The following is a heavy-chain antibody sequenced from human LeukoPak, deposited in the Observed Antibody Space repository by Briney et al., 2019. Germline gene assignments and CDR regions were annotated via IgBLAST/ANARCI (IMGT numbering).Heavy chain of an antibody. Sequence: GASVKVSCKASGYTFSDYYVHWVRQAPGQGLEWMGWIKPNRGATNYALKFQGRVSMTRDTSISTVYMDLSRLRSDDTAVYYCARVRYRLAETYIDYWGQGTLVTVSS. D-gene: IGHD3-16*01. V-gene: IGHV1-2*02. CDR2: IKPNRGAT. J-gene: IGHJ4*02. CDR1: GYTFSDYY. CDR3: ARVRYRLAETYIDY.